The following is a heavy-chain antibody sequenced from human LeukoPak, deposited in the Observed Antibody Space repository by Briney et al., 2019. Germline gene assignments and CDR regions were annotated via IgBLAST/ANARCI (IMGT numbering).Heavy chain of an antibody. D-gene: IGHD2-15*01. CDR1: GGTFSYYA. V-gene: IGHV1-24*01. Sequence: GSSVKVSCKASGGTFSYYAISWVRQAPGQGLEWMGGFDPEDGETIYAQKFQGRVTMTEDTSTDTAYMELSSLGSEDTAVYYCATDLSLGVLAATPRTGYWGQGTLVTVSS. CDR3: ATDLSLGVLAATPRTGY. CDR2: FDPEDGET. J-gene: IGHJ4*02.